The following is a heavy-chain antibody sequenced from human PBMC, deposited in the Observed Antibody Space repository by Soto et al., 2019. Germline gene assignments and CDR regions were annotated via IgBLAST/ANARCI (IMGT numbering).Heavy chain of an antibody. Sequence: QVQLQESGPGLVKPSQTLSLTCTVSGGSISSGDYYWSWIRQPPGKGLEWIGYIYYSGSTYYNPFLESWVTISVDTSKNQFSLKLSSVTAADTAVYSCARTTFRTTGGGADYWGQGTLVTVSS. CDR3: ARTTFRTTGGGADY. CDR1: GGSISSGDYY. J-gene: IGHJ4*02. D-gene: IGHD4-17*01. V-gene: IGHV4-30-4*01. CDR2: IYYSGST.